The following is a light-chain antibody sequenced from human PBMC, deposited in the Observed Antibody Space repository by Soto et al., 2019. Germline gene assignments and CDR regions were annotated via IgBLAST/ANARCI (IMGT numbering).Light chain of an antibody. CDR3: SSYAGSNNFVV. CDR2: EVS. V-gene: IGLV2-8*01. J-gene: IGLJ2*01. Sequence: QSVLTQPHSASGFPGQSVTISCTGTSSDVGGYNYVSWYQQHPGKAPKLMIYEVSKRPSGVPDRFSGSKSGNTASLTVSGLQAEDEADYYCSSYAGSNNFVVFGGGTKLTVL. CDR1: SSDVGGYNY.